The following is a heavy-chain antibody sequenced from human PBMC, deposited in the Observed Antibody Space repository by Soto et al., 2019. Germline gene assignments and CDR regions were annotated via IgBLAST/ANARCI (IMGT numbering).Heavy chain of an antibody. V-gene: IGHV5-51*01. CDR2: IYPGDSDT. D-gene: IGHD3-10*02. CDR3: VRDPQDADYVNYFDY. CDR1: GYTFTSNW. Sequence: EVQLVQSGAEVKKPGESLKISCKASGYTFTSNWIGWVRQMPGKGLEWMGIIYPGDSDTTYSPSFQGQVTISADKSISTAYLQLSSMKASDTAMYYCVRDPQDADYVNYFDYWGQGTLITVSS. J-gene: IGHJ4*02.